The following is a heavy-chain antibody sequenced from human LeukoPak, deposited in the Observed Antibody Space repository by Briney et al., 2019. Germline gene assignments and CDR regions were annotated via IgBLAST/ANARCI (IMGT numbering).Heavy chain of an antibody. D-gene: IGHD5-12*01. CDR2: IYHSGST. V-gene: IGHV4-30-2*01. J-gene: IGHJ4*02. Sequence: SQTLSLTCAVSGGSISSGGYSWSWIRQPPGKGLEWIGYIYHSGSTYYNPSLKSRVTISVDRSKNQFSLTLSSVTAADTAVYYCARAHGSGGDYFDYWGQGTLVTVSS. CDR1: GGSISSGGYS. CDR3: ARAHGSGGDYFDY.